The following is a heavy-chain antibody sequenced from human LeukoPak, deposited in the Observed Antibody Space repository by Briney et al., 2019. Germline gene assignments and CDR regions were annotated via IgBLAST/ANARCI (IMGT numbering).Heavy chain of an antibody. D-gene: IGHD6-13*01. CDR1: GGTFSSYT. CDR3: ASAGYEGYSSSWNDY. CDR2: IIPILGIA. Sequence: SVKVSCKASGGTFSSYTISWVRQAPGQGLEWMGRIIPILGIANYAQKFQGRVTITADKSTSTAYMELSSLRPEDTAVYYCASAGYEGYSSSWNDYWGQGTLVTVSS. V-gene: IGHV1-69*02. J-gene: IGHJ4*02.